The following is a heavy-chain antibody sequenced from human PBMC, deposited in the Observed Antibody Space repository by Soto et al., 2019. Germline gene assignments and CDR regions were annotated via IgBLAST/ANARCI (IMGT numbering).Heavy chain of an antibody. Sequence: PSETLSLTCTVSGGSISSYYWSWIRPPPGKGLEWIGYIYYSGSTNYNPSLKGRVTISVDTSKNQFSLKLSSVTAADTAVYYCARHEAPSGWYFDYWGQGTLVTV. CDR1: GGSISSYY. J-gene: IGHJ4*02. V-gene: IGHV4-59*08. CDR3: ARHEAPSGWYFDY. D-gene: IGHD6-19*01. CDR2: IYYSGST.